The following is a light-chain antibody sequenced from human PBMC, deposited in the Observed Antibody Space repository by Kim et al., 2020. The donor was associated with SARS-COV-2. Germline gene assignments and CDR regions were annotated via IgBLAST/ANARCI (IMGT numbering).Light chain of an antibody. CDR2: RNN. CDR1: RSNIGSNY. V-gene: IGLV1-47*01. Sequence: QSVLTQPPSASGTPGQRVTISCSGSRSNIGSNYVYWYQQLPGTAPKLLIYRNNQRPSGVPDRFSGSKSGTSASLATSGLRSGDEADFYWAAWDDSLCGWVFGGGTQLTVL. CDR3: AAWDDSLCGWV. J-gene: IGLJ3*02.